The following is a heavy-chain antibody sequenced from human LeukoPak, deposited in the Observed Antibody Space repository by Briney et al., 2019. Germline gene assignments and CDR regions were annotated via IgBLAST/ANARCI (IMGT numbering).Heavy chain of an antibody. D-gene: IGHD6-19*01. CDR1: GFTFSSYA. V-gene: IGHV3-23*01. Sequence: PGGSLRLSCAASGFTFSSYAMSWVHQAPGRGLEWVSAISSSGGSTYYAHSVKGRFTISRDNSKNTLYLQMNSLRAEDTAVYYCAKDSIYSRGSGWYRDAFDIWGQGTMVTVSS. J-gene: IGHJ3*02. CDR3: AKDSIYSRGSGWYRDAFDI. CDR2: ISSSGGST.